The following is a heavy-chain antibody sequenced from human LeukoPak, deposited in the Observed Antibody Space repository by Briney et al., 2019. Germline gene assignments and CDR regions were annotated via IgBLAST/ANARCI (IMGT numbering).Heavy chain of an antibody. Sequence: ASVKVSCKASGYTFTSYYMHWVRQAPGQGLEWLGIINPSGGSTSYAQKLQGRVTMTRDTSTSTAYMELKSLRSDDTAVYYCARRSQCNLSTCYRGGGFDIWGQGTMVTVSS. J-gene: IGHJ3*02. CDR2: INPSGGST. CDR1: GYTFTSYY. CDR3: ARRSQCNLSTCYRGGGFDI. D-gene: IGHD2-2*01. V-gene: IGHV1-46*01.